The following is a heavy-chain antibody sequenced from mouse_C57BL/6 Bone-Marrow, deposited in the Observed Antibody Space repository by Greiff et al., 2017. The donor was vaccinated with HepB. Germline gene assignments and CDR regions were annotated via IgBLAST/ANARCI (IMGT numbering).Heavy chain of an antibody. CDR3: ARRDSGTDDYFDY. Sequence: VMLVESGAELVRPGTSVKMSCKASGYTFTNYWIGWVKQRPGHGLEWIGDIYPGGGYTNYNEKFKGKATLTADKSSSTAYMQFSSLTSEDSAIYYCARRDSGTDDYFDYWGQGTTLTVSS. CDR1: GYTFTNYW. J-gene: IGHJ2*01. D-gene: IGHD4-1*01. V-gene: IGHV1-63*01. CDR2: IYPGGGYT.